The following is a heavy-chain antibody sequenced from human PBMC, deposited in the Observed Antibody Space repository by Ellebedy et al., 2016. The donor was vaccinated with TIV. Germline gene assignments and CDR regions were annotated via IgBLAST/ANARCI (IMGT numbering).Heavy chain of an antibody. J-gene: IGHJ6*02. D-gene: IGHD1-1*01. Sequence: GESLKISCAVSGIDVSSSYISWVRQAPGKGLEWVSIIYSGGSTDYADSVKGRFTLFRDSSKNSLYLKMNNLRVEDTAVYYCARGHHETDDANPGDDYYYGLDVWGQGATVTVSS. V-gene: IGHV3-53*01. CDR2: IYSGGST. CDR1: GIDVSSSY. CDR3: ARGHHETDDANPGDDYYYGLDV.